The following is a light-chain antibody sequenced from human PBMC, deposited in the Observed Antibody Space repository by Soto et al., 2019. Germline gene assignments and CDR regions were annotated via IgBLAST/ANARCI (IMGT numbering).Light chain of an antibody. V-gene: IGLV2-14*01. CDR1: SSDVGGYDY. CDR2: EVS. J-gene: IGLJ1*01. Sequence: QSALTQPPSASGSPGQSVTISCTGTSSDVGGYDYVSWYQLHPGKAPKLMVFEVSNRPSGVSYRFSGSKSGNTASLTISGLQAEDEADYFCSSYSISTAYLFGTGTKVTVL. CDR3: SSYSISTAYL.